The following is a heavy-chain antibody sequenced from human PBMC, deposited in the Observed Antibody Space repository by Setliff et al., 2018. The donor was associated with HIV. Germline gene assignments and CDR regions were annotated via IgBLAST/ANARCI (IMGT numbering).Heavy chain of an antibody. J-gene: IGHJ4*02. Sequence: GGSLRLSCAASGFIVTDYGMTWVRQAPGKGLEWVSAISPSGGSTYYADSVRGRFTISRDDSKNTLYLQINSLRVEDTAIYYCTKGVQRLRPYYFDSWGQGTLVTSPQ. D-gene: IGHD4-17*01. V-gene: IGHV3-23*01. CDR2: ISPSGGST. CDR3: TKGVQRLRPYYFDS. CDR1: GFIVTDYG.